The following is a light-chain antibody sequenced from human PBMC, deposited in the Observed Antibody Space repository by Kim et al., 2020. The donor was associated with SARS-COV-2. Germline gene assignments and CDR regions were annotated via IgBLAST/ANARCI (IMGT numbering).Light chain of an antibody. J-gene: IGKJ1*01. CDR2: GAS. CDR3: QQYNKWPPGT. CDR1: QSVSSN. Sequence: EIVMTQSPATLSVSPGERATLSCRASQSVSSNLAWYQQKPGQAPRLLIYGASTSATGIRARFSGSGSGTEFTLTISSLQSEDFAVYYCQQYNKWPPGTFGQGTKVDIK. V-gene: IGKV3-15*01.